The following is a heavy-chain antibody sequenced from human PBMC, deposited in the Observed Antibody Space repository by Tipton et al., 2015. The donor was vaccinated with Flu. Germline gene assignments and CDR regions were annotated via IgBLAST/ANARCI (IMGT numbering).Heavy chain of an antibody. CDR1: GDSISSGAYC. V-gene: IGHV4-31*03. D-gene: IGHD3-3*01. Sequence: TLSLTCTVSGDSISSGAYCWTWIRQHPGKGLEWIGYIHHSGTTYYNPSLKSRLTISIDTSRNQFSLKLSSVTAADTAVYYCARKDFWSGYFDDWGQGALVTVSS. CDR2: IHHSGTT. J-gene: IGHJ4*02. CDR3: ARKDFWSGYFDD.